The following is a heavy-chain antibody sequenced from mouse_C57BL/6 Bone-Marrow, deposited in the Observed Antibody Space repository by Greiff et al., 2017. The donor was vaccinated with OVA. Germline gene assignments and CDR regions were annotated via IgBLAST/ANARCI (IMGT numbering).Heavy chain of an antibody. CDR3: ARRTAQYYAMDY. V-gene: IGHV5-15*01. Sequence: EVKLVESGGGLVQPGGSLKLSCAASGFTFRDYGIAWVRQAPRKGPEWVAFISNLAYSIYYADTVTGRFTISRENAKNTLYLEMSSLRSEDTAMYYCARRTAQYYAMDYWGQGTSVTVSS. CDR2: ISNLAYSI. J-gene: IGHJ4*01. CDR1: GFTFRDYG. D-gene: IGHD3-2*02.